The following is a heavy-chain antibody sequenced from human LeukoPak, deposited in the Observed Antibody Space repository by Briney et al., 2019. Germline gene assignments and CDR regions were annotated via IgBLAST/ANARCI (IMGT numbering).Heavy chain of an antibody. D-gene: IGHD3-9*01. Sequence: ASVKVSCKASGYTFTSYAMHWVRQAPGQRLEWMGWINAGNGNTKYPQKFQGRVTITRDTSASTAYMELSSLRSEDTAVYYCASMGRDDILTGYYPTEQWGQGTLVTVSS. V-gene: IGHV1-3*01. J-gene: IGHJ4*02. CDR3: ASMGRDDILTGYYPTEQ. CDR2: INAGNGNT. CDR1: GYTFTSYA.